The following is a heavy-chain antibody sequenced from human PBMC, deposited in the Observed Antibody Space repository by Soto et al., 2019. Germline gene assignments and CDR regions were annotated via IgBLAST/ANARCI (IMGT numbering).Heavy chain of an antibody. Sequence: GGSLGLSCSTSGFTFSSYGIHWVRQAPGRGLEWMALIWYDGTNKYYSDSVKGRFFISRDNSKNMVFLEMKTLRVDDTAVYYGARDSDVQASEPPTKYGMDVWGQATSLTVS. CDR1: GFTFSSYG. CDR3: ARDSDVQASEPPTKYGMDV. V-gene: IGHV3-33*01. CDR2: IWYDGTNK. J-gene: IGHJ6*02.